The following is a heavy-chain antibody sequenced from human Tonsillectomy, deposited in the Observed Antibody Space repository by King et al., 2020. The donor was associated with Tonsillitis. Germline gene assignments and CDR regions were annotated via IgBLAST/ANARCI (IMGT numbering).Heavy chain of an antibody. CDR2: ISFLENKK. J-gene: IGHJ4*02. CDR1: GFTFSSYA. Sequence: QVQLVESGGGVVQPGRSLRLSCAASGFTFSSYAMHWVRQAPGKGLEWVAFISFLENKKYYTDSVKGRFTISRDNSKNTLFLLVNNLRAEDTAVYYCARDESYYYEGRGYAFIEYWGQGTLVTVSS. D-gene: IGHD3-22*01. CDR3: ARDESYYYEGRGYAFIEY. V-gene: IGHV3-30-3*01.